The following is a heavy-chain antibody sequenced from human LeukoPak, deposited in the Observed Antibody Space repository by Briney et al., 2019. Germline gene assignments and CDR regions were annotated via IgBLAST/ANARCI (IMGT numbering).Heavy chain of an antibody. V-gene: IGHV4-31*03. J-gene: IGHJ4*02. CDR3: ARDSGYSYGPFDY. CDR2: IYYSGST. D-gene: IGHD5-18*01. Sequence: PSETLSLTCTVSGGSISSDGYYWSWIRQHPGTGLEWIGYIYYSGSTYYNPSLKSRVTISVDTSKNQFSLKLSSVTAADTAVYYCARDSGYSYGPFDYWGQGTLVTVSS. CDR1: GGSISSDGYY.